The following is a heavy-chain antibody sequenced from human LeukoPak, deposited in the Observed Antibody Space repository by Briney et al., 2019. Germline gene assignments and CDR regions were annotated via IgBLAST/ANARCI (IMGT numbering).Heavy chain of an antibody. D-gene: IGHD1-26*01. Sequence: SETLSLTCAVYGGSFSGYYWSWIRQPPGKGLEWIGEINHSGSTNYNPSLKSRVTISVDTSKNQFSLKLSSVTAADTAVYYCGRGYSGSDYWGQGTLVTVSS. CDR2: INHSGST. CDR1: GGSFSGYY. CDR3: GRGYSGSDY. V-gene: IGHV4-34*01. J-gene: IGHJ4*02.